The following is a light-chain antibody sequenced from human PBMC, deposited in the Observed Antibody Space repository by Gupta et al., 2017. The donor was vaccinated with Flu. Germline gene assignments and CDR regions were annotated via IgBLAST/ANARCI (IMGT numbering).Light chain of an antibody. Sequence: SVTISCTGTSSDVGAYNYVSWYQQYPGKVPKLLIYEVSKRPSGVPDRFSGSKSGNTESLTVSGLQAEDEADFDCSSYVAGDRWVFGGGTKLTVL. CDR1: SSDVGAYNY. CDR2: EVS. CDR3: SSYVAGDRWV. V-gene: IGLV2-8*01. J-gene: IGLJ3*02.